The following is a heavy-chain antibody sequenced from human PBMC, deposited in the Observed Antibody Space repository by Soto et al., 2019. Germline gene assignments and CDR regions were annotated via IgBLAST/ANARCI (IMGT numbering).Heavy chain of an antibody. CDR1: GYIFVNYG. Sequence: QVQLVQSRDEVKKPGASVKVSCKASGYIFVNYGIAWVRQAPGQGLEWMGWISPYTGNTHSATKVQGRLTMTTHTXXSTAYMDLGSLTSDDTAVYYCVMVDNYVTPTPQDVWGQGTTVTVSS. CDR3: VMVDNYVTPTPQDV. D-gene: IGHD3-16*01. V-gene: IGHV1-18*01. CDR2: ISPYTGNT. J-gene: IGHJ6*02.